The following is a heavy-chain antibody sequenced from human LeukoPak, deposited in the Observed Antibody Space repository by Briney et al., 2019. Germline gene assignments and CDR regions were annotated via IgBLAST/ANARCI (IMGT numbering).Heavy chain of an antibody. V-gene: IGHV1-2*02. CDR1: VYTFTVYY. CDR3: GYDSSGYHYFDY. D-gene: IGHD3-22*01. J-gene: IGHJ4*02. CDR2: INPNSGGT. Sequence: GASVNVSCKASVYTFTVYYMHWVRQAPGQGLEWMGWINPNSGGTNYAQKFQGRVTMTRDTSISTAYMELSRLRSDDTAVYYCGYDSSGYHYFDYWGQGTLVTVSS.